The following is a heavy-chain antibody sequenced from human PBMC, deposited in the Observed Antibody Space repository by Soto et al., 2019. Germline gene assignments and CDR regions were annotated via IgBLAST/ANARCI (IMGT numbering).Heavy chain of an antibody. Sequence: VQLLESGGGLVQPGGSLRLSCAASGFTFNNYAMTWVRQAPGKGLEWVSAISGGGDTTSYADSVKGRFTVSRDGSKNTLYLQMSSLRAEDTALYYCAKGRGGSWRLTPRVDFWGQGTLVTVSS. CDR3: AKGRGGSWRLTPRVDF. CDR1: GFTFNNYA. D-gene: IGHD3-10*01. CDR2: ISGGGDTT. J-gene: IGHJ4*02. V-gene: IGHV3-23*01.